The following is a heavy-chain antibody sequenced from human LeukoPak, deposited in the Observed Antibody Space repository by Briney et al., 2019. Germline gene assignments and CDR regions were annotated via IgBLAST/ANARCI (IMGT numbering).Heavy chain of an antibody. CDR3: AREGTVTTFFDY. J-gene: IGHJ4*02. D-gene: IGHD4-17*01. CDR2: IYHSGST. CDR1: GGSISSGGYS. V-gene: IGHV4-30-2*01. Sequence: PSDTLSLTCAVSGGSISSGGYSWSWIRQPPGKGLEWIGYIYHSGSTYYNPSLKSRVTISVDRSKNQFSLKLSSVTAADTAVYYCAREGTVTTFFDYWGQGTLVTVSS.